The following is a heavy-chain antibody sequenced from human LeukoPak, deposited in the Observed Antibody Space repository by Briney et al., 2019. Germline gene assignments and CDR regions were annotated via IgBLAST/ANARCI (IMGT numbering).Heavy chain of an antibody. CDR3: ARVSIVVVPAAIDWQTDYYYYMDV. Sequence: PGGSLRLSCAASGFTFSSYSMNWVRQAPGKGLEWVSSISSSSSYIYYADSVKGRFTISRDNAKNSLYLQMNSLRAEGTAVYYCARVSIVVVPAAIDWQTDYYYYMDVWGKGTTVTVSS. CDR1: GFTFSSYS. CDR2: ISSSSSYI. D-gene: IGHD2-2*01. J-gene: IGHJ6*03. V-gene: IGHV3-21*01.